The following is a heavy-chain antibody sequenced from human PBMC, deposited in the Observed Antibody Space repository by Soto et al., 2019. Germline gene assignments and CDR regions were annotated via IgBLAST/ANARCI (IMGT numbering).Heavy chain of an antibody. D-gene: IGHD3-22*01. CDR3: SRAGSRGYYSDY. CDR2: IYISGTT. CDR1: SGSISSGAYY. J-gene: IGHJ4*02. V-gene: IGHV4-31*03. Sequence: QVQLQESGPGLVKPSQTLSLTCTVSSGSISSGAYYWSWIRQHPGKGLEWLGYIYISGTTYYNPSLNSRISITVDTSKNQCSLKLSLVTAADAAVDDCSRAGSRGYYSDYWGQGTLVTVSS.